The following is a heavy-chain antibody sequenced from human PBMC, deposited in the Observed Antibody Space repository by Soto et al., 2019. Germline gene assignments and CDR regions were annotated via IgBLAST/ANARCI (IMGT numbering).Heavy chain of an antibody. D-gene: IGHD3-3*01. V-gene: IGHV3-21*01. CDR2: ISSSSSYI. Sequence: GESLKISCAASGFTFSSYSMNWVRQAPGKGLEWVSSISSSSSYIYYADSVKGRFTISRDNAKNSLYLQMNSLRAEDTAVYYCARDNFWSGYYAFDAFDIWGQGTMVTVSS. J-gene: IGHJ3*02. CDR1: GFTFSSYS. CDR3: ARDNFWSGYYAFDAFDI.